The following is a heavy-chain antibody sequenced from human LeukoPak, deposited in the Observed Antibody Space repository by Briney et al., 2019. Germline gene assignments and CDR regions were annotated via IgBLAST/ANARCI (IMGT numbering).Heavy chain of an antibody. D-gene: IGHD4-17*01. V-gene: IGHV4-30-2*01. J-gene: IGHJ5*02. CDR1: GGSISSGGYS. Sequence: PSQTLSLTCAVSGGSISSGGYSWSWIRQPPGKGLEWIGYIYHSGSTYYNPSLKSRVTISVDRSKNQFSLKLSSVTAADTAVYYCARVGRGDYVGGYWFDPWGQGTLVTVSS. CDR3: ARVGRGDYVGGYWFDP. CDR2: IYHSGST.